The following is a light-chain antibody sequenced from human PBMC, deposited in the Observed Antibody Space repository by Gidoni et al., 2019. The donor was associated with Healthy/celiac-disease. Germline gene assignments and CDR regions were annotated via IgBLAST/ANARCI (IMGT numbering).Light chain of an antibody. CDR3: QQANSFPIT. V-gene: IGKV1D-12*01. CDR1: QGIRRW. Sequence: QITQSPSSVSAPVGDRVTITCRASQGIRRWIAWYQQKPGKAPKLLIYAASSLQSGVPSRFSGSGYGTDFTLTISSLQPEDFATYYCQQANSFPITFGQGTRLEIK. CDR2: AAS. J-gene: IGKJ5*01.